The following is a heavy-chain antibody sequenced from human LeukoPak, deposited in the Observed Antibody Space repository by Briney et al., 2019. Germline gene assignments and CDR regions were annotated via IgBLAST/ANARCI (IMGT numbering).Heavy chain of an antibody. Sequence: SGGSLRLSCAAAGFTFRTYGMDWVRQAPGKGLEWVSYTSSSSSNIYYADPVKGRFTISRDNATNSLYLQVNSLKDEDTAVYYCATSSPAAGICSDCWGQGTLVTVSS. CDR1: GFTFRTYG. J-gene: IGHJ4*02. CDR2: TSSSSSNI. CDR3: ATSSPAAGICSDC. V-gene: IGHV3-48*02. D-gene: IGHD6-13*01.